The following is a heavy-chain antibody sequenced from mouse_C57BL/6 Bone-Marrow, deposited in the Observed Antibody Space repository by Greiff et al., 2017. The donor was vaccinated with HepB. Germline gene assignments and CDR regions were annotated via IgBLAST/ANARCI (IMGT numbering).Heavy chain of an antibody. Sequence: VKLMESGPGLVQPSQSLSITCTVSGFSLTSYGVHWVRQSPGKGLEWLGVIWSGGSTDYNAAFISRLSISKDNSKSQVFFKMNSLQADDTAIYYCAGTTVVDPYWYFDVWGTGTTVTVSS. D-gene: IGHD1-1*01. J-gene: IGHJ1*03. CDR3: AGTTVVDPYWYFDV. CDR2: IWSGGST. CDR1: GFSLTSYG. V-gene: IGHV2-2*01.